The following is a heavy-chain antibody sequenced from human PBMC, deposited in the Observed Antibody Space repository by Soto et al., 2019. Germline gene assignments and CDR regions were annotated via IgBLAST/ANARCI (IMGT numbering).Heavy chain of an antibody. CDR3: ARGSGIVALPGELEDVKYDY. Sequence: QVQLQQWGAGLVKPSETLSLSCAVYGQSFSGHSWAWIRQPPGKGLEWIGEFNESGSTYYNPSHKSRVTISTDTSKNQFSLKLSSVSAADTAAYFCARGSGIVALPGELEDVKYDYWGQGTLVNVSS. J-gene: IGHJ4*02. V-gene: IGHV4-34*01. CDR1: GQSFSGHS. CDR2: FNESGST. D-gene: IGHD1-1*01.